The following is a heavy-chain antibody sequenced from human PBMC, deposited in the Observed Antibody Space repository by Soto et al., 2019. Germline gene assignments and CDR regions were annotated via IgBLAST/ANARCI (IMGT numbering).Heavy chain of an antibody. J-gene: IGHJ4*02. CDR2: INAGNGNT. Sequence: ASVKVSCKASGYTFTSYAMHWVRQAPGQRLEWMGWINAGNGNTKYSQKFQGRVTITRDTSTSTAYMELRSLRSDDTAVYYCARDGRDDSTGYYNYFDYWAQGTLVTVSS. CDR1: GYTFTSYA. V-gene: IGHV1-3*01. CDR3: ARDGRDDSTGYYNYFDY. D-gene: IGHD3-22*01.